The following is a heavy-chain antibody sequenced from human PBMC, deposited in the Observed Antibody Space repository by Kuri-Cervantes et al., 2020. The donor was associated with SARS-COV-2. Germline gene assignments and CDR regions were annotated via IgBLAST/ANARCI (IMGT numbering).Heavy chain of an antibody. CDR3: VRALGAAEADF. V-gene: IGHV3-7*01. Sequence: ETLSLTCAASGFTFSGSWMSWVRQAPGKGLEWVANINQDGSARYCGESVQGRFTISRDNAKNSLYLQMNSLRGEDTALYYCVRALGAAEADFWGRGTLVTVSS. CDR2: INQDGSAR. J-gene: IGHJ4*02. CDR1: GFTFSGSW. D-gene: IGHD1-26*01.